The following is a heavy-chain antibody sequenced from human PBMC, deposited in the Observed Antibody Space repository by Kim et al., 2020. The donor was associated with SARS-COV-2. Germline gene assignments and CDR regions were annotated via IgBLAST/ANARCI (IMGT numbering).Heavy chain of an antibody. Sequence: GESLKISCKGSGYSFTSYWIGWVRQMPGKGLEWMGIIYPGDSDTRYSPSFQGQVTISADKSISTAYLQWSSLKASDTAMYYCARGPQYYDFWSGYYSPFDPWGQGTLVTVSS. J-gene: IGHJ5*02. D-gene: IGHD3-3*01. CDR1: GYSFTSYW. V-gene: IGHV5-51*01. CDR2: IYPGDSDT. CDR3: ARGPQYYDFWSGYYSPFDP.